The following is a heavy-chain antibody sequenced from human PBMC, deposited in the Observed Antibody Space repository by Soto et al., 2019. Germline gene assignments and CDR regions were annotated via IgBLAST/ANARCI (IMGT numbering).Heavy chain of an antibody. CDR3: ALWIYGDNSGGMAF. V-gene: IGHV1-3*01. D-gene: IGHD4-17*01. CDR2: INAGNGNT. CDR1: GYTFASYA. J-gene: IGHJ6*02. Sequence: ASVKVSCKASGYTFASYAMHWVRQAPGQRLEWMGWINAGNGNTKYSQKFQGRVTITRDTSASTAYMELSSLRSEDTAVYYCALWIYGDNSGGMAFWGQRSTVIVSS.